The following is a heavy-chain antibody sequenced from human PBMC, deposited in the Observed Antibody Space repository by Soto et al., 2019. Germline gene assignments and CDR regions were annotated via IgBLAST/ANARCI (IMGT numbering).Heavy chain of an antibody. CDR3: AKDKGYSCGSGWGSDYGMDV. CDR1: GFTFDDYA. D-gene: IGHD3-10*01. CDR2: ISWNSGSI. V-gene: IGHV3-9*01. Sequence: EVQLVESGGGLVQPGRSLRLSCAASGFTFDDYALHWVRQAPGKGLELCSGISWNSGSIGYADSVKGRFTISRDNAKNSLYRQMNSLRAEDTYLYYCAKDKGYSCGSGWGSDYGMDVWGKWTTVTVSS. J-gene: IGHJ6*04.